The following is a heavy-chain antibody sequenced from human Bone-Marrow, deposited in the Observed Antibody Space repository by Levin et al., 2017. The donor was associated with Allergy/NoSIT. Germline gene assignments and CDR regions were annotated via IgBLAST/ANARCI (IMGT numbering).Heavy chain of an antibody. D-gene: IGHD6-13*01. Sequence: GGSLRLSCAASGFTFSSYAMHWVRQAPGKGLEWVAVISYDGSNKYYADSVKGRFTISRDNSKNTLYLQMNSLRAEDTAVYYCARALEQGSSWSYYFDYWGQGTLVTVSS. CDR3: ARALEQGSSWSYYFDY. J-gene: IGHJ4*02. V-gene: IGHV3-30-3*01. CDR1: GFTFSSYA. CDR2: ISYDGSNK.